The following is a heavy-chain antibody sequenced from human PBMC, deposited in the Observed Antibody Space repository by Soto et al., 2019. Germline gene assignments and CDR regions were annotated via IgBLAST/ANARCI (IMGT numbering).Heavy chain of an antibody. Sequence: PSETLSLTCTVSGGSISSSSYYWGWIRQPPGKGLGWIGSIYYSGSTYYNPSLKSRVTISVDTSKNQFSLKLSSVTAADTAVYYCARVRDHYYDSSGYIFDYWGQRTLVTVSS. CDR3: ARVRDHYYDSSGYIFDY. J-gene: IGHJ4*02. CDR2: IYYSGST. D-gene: IGHD3-22*01. CDR1: GGSISSSSYY. V-gene: IGHV4-39*07.